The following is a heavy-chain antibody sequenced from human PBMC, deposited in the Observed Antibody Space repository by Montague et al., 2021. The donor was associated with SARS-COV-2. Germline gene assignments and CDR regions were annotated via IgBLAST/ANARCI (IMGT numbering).Heavy chain of an antibody. V-gene: IGHV4-59*07. J-gene: IGHJ3*01. CDR1: GGSISRYS. CDR3: ARVGRGSSWYEVAFDF. Sequence: SDTLSLTRTVSGGSISRYSWTWIRQPPGKGLEWIWYIYNSGSTNXNPPLTSRVTISVDTSKNQFSLKLSSVAAADPAVYYCARVGRGSSWYEVAFDFWGQGTMVTVSS. CDR2: IYNSGST. D-gene: IGHD6-13*01.